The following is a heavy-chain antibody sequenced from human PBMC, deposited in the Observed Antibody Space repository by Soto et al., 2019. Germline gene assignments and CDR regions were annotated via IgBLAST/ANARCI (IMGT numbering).Heavy chain of an antibody. Sequence: QVQLMQSGAEVKKPGASVKVSCKASGDTFTDYYIHWVRQAPGQGLECMGTVNPSGGHTTYAQHFLGRVTMKRDTSTSTLYMELTSLTSDDTAIYYCARGGHVVVVTAALDYWGQATLVTVSS. CDR2: VNPSGGHT. CDR1: GDTFTDYY. D-gene: IGHD2-21*02. J-gene: IGHJ4*02. CDR3: ARGGHVVVVTAALDY. V-gene: IGHV1-46*01.